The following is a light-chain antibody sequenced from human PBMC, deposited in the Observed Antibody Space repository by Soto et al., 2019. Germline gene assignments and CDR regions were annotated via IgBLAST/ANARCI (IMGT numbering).Light chain of an antibody. Sequence: QSVLTQPASVSGSPGQSITIPWTGTSNDIGGYDFVSWYQQFPGKAPKLIIYDVTNRPSGVSFRFSGSKSGNTASLTISGLQAEDEAGYHCSSYSSTSTRRLFGAGTKVTVL. CDR1: SNDIGGYDF. CDR3: SSYSSTSTRRL. J-gene: IGLJ1*01. CDR2: DVT. V-gene: IGLV2-14*03.